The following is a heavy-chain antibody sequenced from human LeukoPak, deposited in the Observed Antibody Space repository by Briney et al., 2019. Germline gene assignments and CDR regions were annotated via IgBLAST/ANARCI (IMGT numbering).Heavy chain of an antibody. V-gene: IGHV4-38-2*02. CDR2: IYHSGST. D-gene: IGHD3-3*01. J-gene: IGHJ4*02. CDR3: AREGFWSGYADY. Sequence: SETLSLTCAVSGYSISSGYYWGWIRQPPGKGLEWIGSIYHSGSTYYNPSLKSRVTISVDTSKNQFSLKLSSVTAADTAVYYCAREGFWSGYADYWGQGTLVTVSS. CDR1: GYSISSGYY.